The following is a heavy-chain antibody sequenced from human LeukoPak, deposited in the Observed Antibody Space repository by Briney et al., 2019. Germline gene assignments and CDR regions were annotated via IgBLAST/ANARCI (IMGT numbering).Heavy chain of an antibody. V-gene: IGHV3-30*18. CDR3: AKDYRTGGWSTDHDY. D-gene: IGHD6-19*01. CDR1: GFTFSSYG. J-gene: IGHJ4*02. CDR2: ISYDGSNK. Sequence: PGRSLRLSCAASGFTFSSYGMHWVRQAPGKGLEWVSVISYDGSNKYYADSVKGRFTISRDNSKNTMYLQMNSLRAEDTAVYYCAKDYRTGGWSTDHDYWGQGTLVTVSS.